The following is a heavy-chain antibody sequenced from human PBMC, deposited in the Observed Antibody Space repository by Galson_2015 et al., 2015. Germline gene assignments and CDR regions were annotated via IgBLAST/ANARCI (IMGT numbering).Heavy chain of an antibody. J-gene: IGHJ2*01. CDR2: HNHSGAT. V-gene: IGHV4-34*01. CDR3: ARGNSGSYSGWYFDL. D-gene: IGHD1-26*01. Sequence: RQPPGKGLEWIGEHNHSGATNYNPSLKRRVTMSVDPSNNQFSLKLSSVTAADTTVYYCARGNSGSYSGWYFDLWGRGTLVTVSS.